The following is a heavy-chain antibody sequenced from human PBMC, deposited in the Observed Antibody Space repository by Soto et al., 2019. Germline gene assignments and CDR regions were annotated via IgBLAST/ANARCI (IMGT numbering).Heavy chain of an antibody. V-gene: IGHV4-31*03. CDR3: ARDLGYGGYYMDV. CDR2: IYYSGST. CDR1: GGSISSGGYY. D-gene: IGHD5-12*01. J-gene: IGHJ6*03. Sequence: SETLSLTCTVSGGSISSGGYYWSWIRQHPGKGLEWIGYIYYSGSTYYNPSLKSRVTISVDTSKNQFSLKLSSVTAADTAVYYCARDLGYGGYYMDVWGKGPTVTVSS.